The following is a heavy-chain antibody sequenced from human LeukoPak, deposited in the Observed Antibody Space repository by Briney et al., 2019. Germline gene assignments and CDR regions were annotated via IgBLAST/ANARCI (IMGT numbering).Heavy chain of an antibody. Sequence: SETLSLTCAVSGGSISSGGYSWSWIRQPPGKGLEWIGYIYHSGSTYYNPSLKSRVTISVDRSKNQFSLKLSSVTAADTAVYYCALDSSGYAYFDYWGQGTLVTVSS. CDR2: IYHSGST. J-gene: IGHJ4*02. CDR3: ALDSSGYAYFDY. CDR1: GGSISSGGYS. V-gene: IGHV4-30-2*01. D-gene: IGHD3-22*01.